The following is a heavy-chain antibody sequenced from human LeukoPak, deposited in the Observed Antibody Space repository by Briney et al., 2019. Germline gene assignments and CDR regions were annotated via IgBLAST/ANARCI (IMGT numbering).Heavy chain of an antibody. V-gene: IGHV3-11*05. CDR2: ISSSSSYI. CDR1: GFTFSDYF. CDR3: ARDLYGSGSYYYYYYYMDV. D-gene: IGHD3-10*01. Sequence: GGSLRLSCAASGFTFSDYFMSWIRQGPGKGLEWVSSISSSSSYIYYADSVKGRFTISRDNAKNSLYLQMNSLRSDDTAVYYCARDLYGSGSYYYYYYYMDVWGKGTTVTVSS. J-gene: IGHJ6*03.